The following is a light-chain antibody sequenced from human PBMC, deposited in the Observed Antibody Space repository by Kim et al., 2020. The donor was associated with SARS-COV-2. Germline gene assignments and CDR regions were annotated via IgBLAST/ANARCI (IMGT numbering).Light chain of an antibody. J-gene: IGKJ2*01. CDR3: HQYMNYPYA. Sequence: AAVGDGVTITWRASRNVRDWLAWYQQKPGKAPKLLIYKASYLESGVSSRFSGSGSGTEFTLTISSLQPDDSATYHCHQYMNYPYAFGQGTKVDIK. CDR2: KAS. V-gene: IGKV1-5*03. CDR1: RNVRDW.